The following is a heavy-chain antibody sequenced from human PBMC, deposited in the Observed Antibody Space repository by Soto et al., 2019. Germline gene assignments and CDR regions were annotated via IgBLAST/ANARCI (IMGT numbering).Heavy chain of an antibody. D-gene: IGHD3-3*01. V-gene: IGHV3-30-3*01. CDR2: ISYDGSNK. CDR3: ARDNPYCDFWSGYYGNWFDP. J-gene: IGHJ5*02. CDR1: GFTFSSYA. Sequence: QVQLVESGGGVVQPGRSLRLSCAASGFTFSSYAMHWVRQAPGKGLEWVAVISYDGSNKYYADSVKGRFTISRDNSKNTLYLQMNSLRAEDTAVYYCARDNPYCDFWSGYYGNWFDPWGQGTLVTVSS.